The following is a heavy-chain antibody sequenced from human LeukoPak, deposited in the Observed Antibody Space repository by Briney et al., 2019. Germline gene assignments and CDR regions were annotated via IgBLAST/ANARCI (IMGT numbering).Heavy chain of an antibody. CDR3: AKGTEDGYDY. Sequence: GGSLRLSCAASGFTFSSSAMSWVRQVPGKGLEWVSALSGTGGDTYYADSVRGRFTISRDNSKNTLYLQMRSLRAEDTALYYCAKGTEDGYDYWGQGTLVTVSS. CDR1: GFTFSSSA. J-gene: IGHJ4*02. V-gene: IGHV3-23*01. CDR2: LSGTGGDT. D-gene: IGHD5-24*01.